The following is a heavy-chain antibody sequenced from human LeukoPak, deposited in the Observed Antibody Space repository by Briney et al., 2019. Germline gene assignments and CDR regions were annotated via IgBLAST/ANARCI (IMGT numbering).Heavy chain of an antibody. D-gene: IGHD3-22*01. CDR2: ISAYNGNT. Sequence: ASVKVSCKASGYTFTSYGISWVRQAPGQGLEWMGWISAYNGNTNYAQKLQGRVTMTTDTSTSTAYMELRSLRSDDTAVYYCARDRDSSGYYYIRFDYWGQGTLVTVSS. CDR3: ARDRDSSGYYYIRFDY. CDR1: GYTFTSYG. J-gene: IGHJ4*02. V-gene: IGHV1-18*01.